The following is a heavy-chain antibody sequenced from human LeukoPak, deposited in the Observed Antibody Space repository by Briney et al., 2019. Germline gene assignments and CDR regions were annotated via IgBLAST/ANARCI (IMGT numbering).Heavy chain of an antibody. J-gene: IGHJ6*03. V-gene: IGHV1-2*02. CDR3: ARAGCSSTSCPTYYYYYYYMDV. D-gene: IGHD2-2*01. CDR1: GYTFTGYY. CDR2: INPNSGGT. Sequence: ASVKVSCKASGYTFTGYYMHWVRQAPGQGLEWMGWINPNSGGTNYAQKFQGRVTMTRDTSISTAYMELSRLRSDDTSVYYCARAGCSSTSCPTYYYYYYYMDVWGKGTTVTISS.